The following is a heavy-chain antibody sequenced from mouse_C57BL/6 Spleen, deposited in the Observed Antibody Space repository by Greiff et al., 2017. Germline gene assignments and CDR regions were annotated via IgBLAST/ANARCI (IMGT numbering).Heavy chain of an antibody. D-gene: IGHD2-3*01. CDR2: IYPGSGST. Sequence: QVQLQQSGAELVKPGASVKMSCKASGYTFTSYWITWVKQRPGQGLEWIGDIYPGSGSTNYNEKFKSKATLTVDASSSTAYMQLSSLTSEDSAVYYCARFDGYYVPFFDYWGQGTTLTVSS. CDR1: GYTFTSYW. V-gene: IGHV1-55*01. J-gene: IGHJ2*01. CDR3: ARFDGYYVPFFDY.